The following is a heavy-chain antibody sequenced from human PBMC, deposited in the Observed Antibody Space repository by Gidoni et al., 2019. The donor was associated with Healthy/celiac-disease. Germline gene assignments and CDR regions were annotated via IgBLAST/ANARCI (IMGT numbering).Heavy chain of an antibody. CDR1: GGSFSGYY. V-gene: IGHV4-34*01. Sequence: QVQLQQWGAGLMKPSDTLSLTCAVYGGSFSGYYWSWIRQPPGKGLEWIGEINHSGSTNYNPSLKSRVTISVDTSKSQFSLKLSSVTAADTAVYYCARGYDRGDTDYDSSGYYLGYWGQGTLVTVSS. D-gene: IGHD3-22*01. J-gene: IGHJ4*02. CDR2: INHSGST. CDR3: ARGYDRGDTDYDSSGYYLGY.